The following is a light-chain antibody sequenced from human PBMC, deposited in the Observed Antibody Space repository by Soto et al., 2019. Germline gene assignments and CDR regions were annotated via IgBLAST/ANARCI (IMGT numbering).Light chain of an antibody. CDR1: RSNIGSNA. V-gene: IGLV1-44*01. CDR3: AAWDDSLNARGV. CDR2: NDN. Sequence: QSVLTQPPSASGTPGQRVTISCSGSRSNIGSNAVSWYQQLPGTAPKLLIYNDNQRPSGVPDRFSAPKSGTSASLAISGLQSEGEADYYCAAWDDSLNARGVFGGGTKLTVL. J-gene: IGLJ3*02.